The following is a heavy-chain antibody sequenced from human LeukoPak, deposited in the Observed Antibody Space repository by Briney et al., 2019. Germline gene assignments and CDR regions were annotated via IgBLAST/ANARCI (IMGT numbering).Heavy chain of an antibody. CDR1: GGSINSYY. D-gene: IGHD6-19*01. V-gene: IGHV4-59*01. Sequence: SETLSLTCTVSGGSINSYYWSWIRQPPGKGLEWIGYIYCSGSTKYNPSLKSRVTISVDTSKNQFSLKLSSVTAADTAVYYCARQGRIAVSNFDYWGQGTLVTVSS. CDR3: ARQGRIAVSNFDY. J-gene: IGHJ4*02. CDR2: IYCSGST.